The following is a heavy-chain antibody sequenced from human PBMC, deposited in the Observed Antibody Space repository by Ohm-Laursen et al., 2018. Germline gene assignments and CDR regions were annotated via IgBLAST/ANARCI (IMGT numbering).Heavy chain of an antibody. CDR3: ARAVIGHIAWFDP. CDR2: IFYSGST. CDR1: DDSIIGSY. Sequence: GTLSLTCSVSDDSIIGSYWSWIRQPPGKGLEWIGYIFYSGSTNYNPSLKSRVTILLDTSKNQFSLKLSSVAAADTAVYYCARAVIGHIAWFDPWGQGTLVTVSS. J-gene: IGHJ5*02. V-gene: IGHV4-59*01. D-gene: IGHD2-21*01.